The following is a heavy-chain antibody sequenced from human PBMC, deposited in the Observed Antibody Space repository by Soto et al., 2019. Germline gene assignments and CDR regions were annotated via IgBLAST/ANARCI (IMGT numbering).Heavy chain of an antibody. D-gene: IGHD2-15*01. CDR3: ASCSGGSCYFFDY. J-gene: IGHJ4*02. CDR1: GGSISSSSYY. CDR2: IYYSGST. V-gene: IGHV4-39*01. Sequence: QLQLQESGPGLVKPSETLSLTCTVSGGSISSSSYYWGWIRQPPGKGLEWIGSIYYSGSTYYNPSLKSRVTISVDTSKNQFSLKLSSVTAADTAVYYCASCSGGSCYFFDYWGQGTLVTVSS.